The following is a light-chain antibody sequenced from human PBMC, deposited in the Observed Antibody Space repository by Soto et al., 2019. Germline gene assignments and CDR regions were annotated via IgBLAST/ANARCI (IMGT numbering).Light chain of an antibody. CDR3: QHYNSYSEA. CDR1: QTISSW. J-gene: IGKJ1*01. CDR2: KAS. Sequence: DIQLTQSPSTLSGSVGDRVTITCRASQTISSWLAWYQQKPGKAPKLLIYKASTLKSGGPSRFSGSGSGTEFPITISSLQPDDFATYYYQHYNSYSEAFGQGTKVELK. V-gene: IGKV1-5*03.